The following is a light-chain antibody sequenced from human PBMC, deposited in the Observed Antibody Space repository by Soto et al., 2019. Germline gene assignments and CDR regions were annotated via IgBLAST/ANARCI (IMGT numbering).Light chain of an antibody. V-gene: IGKV3-11*01. Sequence: EIVLTQSPATLSLSPGERATLSCRASQSVSSYLAWYQQKPGQAPRLLIYDASNRATGIPARFSGSGSGTDFTLTSSSLEPEDFAVYYCQQRSNWPRTFGPGTTVDIK. J-gene: IGKJ3*01. CDR1: QSVSSY. CDR3: QQRSNWPRT. CDR2: DAS.